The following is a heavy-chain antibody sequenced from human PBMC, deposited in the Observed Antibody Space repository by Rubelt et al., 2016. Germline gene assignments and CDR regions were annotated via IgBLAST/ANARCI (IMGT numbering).Heavy chain of an antibody. CDR2: INHSGST. Sequence: QVQQQQWGAGLLKPSETLSLTCAVYGGSFSGYYWSWIRQPPGKGLEWIGEINHSGSTNYNPSLKSQVTISVDTSKNQFSLKLSSVTAADTAVYYCARVEYYYDSSGYSDYWGQGTLVTVSS. V-gene: IGHV4-34*01. CDR1: GGSFSGYY. CDR3: ARVEYYYDSSGYSDY. J-gene: IGHJ4*02. D-gene: IGHD3-22*01.